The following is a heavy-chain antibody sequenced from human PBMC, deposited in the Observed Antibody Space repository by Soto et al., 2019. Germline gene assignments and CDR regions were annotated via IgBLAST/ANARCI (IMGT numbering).Heavy chain of an antibody. V-gene: IGHV1-3*01. CDR3: TRGLFSGSQYSGGWYYFDS. J-gene: IGHJ4*02. Sequence: ASVKVSCKSSGYTFTSYAMHWVRQAPGQRLEWMGWINAGNGNTKYSQKFQGRVTITRDTSASTAYMEMTSVTAADTAVYYCTRGLFSGSQYSGGWYYFDSWGQGTMVTVSS. CDR2: INAGNGNT. CDR1: GYTFTSYA. D-gene: IGHD1-26*01.